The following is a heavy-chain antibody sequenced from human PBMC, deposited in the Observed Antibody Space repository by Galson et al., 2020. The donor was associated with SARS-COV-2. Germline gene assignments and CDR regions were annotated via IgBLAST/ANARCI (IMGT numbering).Heavy chain of an antibody. Sequence: ASVKVSCKTSGYTFTTYTIHWVRQAPGQRLEWMGSINAGQGNIKYSQKFQDKFTITTDTSATTAYMELSSLTSEDTALYYCARECWSGYYSNENWFDPWGQGTLVTVSS. D-gene: IGHD3-3*01. J-gene: IGHJ5*02. V-gene: IGHV1-3*01. CDR1: GYTFTTYT. CDR3: ARECWSGYYSNENWFDP. CDR2: INAGQGNI.